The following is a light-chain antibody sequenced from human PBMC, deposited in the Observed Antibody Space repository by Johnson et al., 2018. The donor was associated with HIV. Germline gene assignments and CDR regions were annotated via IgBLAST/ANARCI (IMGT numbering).Light chain of an antibody. Sequence: QSMLTQPPSVSAAPGQKVTISCSGSSSNIGNNYVSWYQQLPGTAPRLLIYENSNRPSGIPDRFSGSKSGTSATLAITGLQTGDEADYYCGTWDSSLSAYVFGTGTKVTVL. CDR2: ENS. V-gene: IGLV1-51*02. CDR3: GTWDSSLSAYV. CDR1: SSNIGNNY. J-gene: IGLJ1*01.